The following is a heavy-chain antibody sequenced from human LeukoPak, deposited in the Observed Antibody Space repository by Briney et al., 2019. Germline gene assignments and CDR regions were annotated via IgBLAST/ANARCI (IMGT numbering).Heavy chain of an antibody. J-gene: IGHJ4*02. CDR1: GYTFTSYY. CDR2: INPSGGST. D-gene: IGHD6-6*01. CDR3: ARPKYEADRGYYFDY. Sequence: ASVKVSCKASGYTFTSYYMHWVRQAPGQGLEWMGIINPSGGSTSYAQKFQGRVTMTRDTSTSTVYMELSSLGSEDTAVYYCARPKYEADRGYYFDYWGQGTLVTVSS. V-gene: IGHV1-46*01.